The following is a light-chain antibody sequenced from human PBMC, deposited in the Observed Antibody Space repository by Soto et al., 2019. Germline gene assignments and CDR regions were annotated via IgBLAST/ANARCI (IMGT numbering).Light chain of an antibody. CDR1: SSDVGGYNY. J-gene: IGLJ1*01. CDR2: EVS. V-gene: IGLV2-8*01. Sequence: QSALTQPPSASGSPGQSVTISCTGTSSDVGGYNYASWYQQHPGKAPNLLIYEVSKRPSGVPDRFSGSKSGNTASLTVSGLQAEDEADYYCSSYAGSNNLRVFGTGTKLTVL. CDR3: SSYAGSNNLRV.